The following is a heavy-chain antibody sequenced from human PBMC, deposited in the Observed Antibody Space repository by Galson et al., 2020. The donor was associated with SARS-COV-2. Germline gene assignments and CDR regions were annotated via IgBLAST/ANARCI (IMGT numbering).Heavy chain of an antibody. CDR3: ARDRIRYFDWLLSPLDY. CDR1: GFTFSSYG. D-gene: IGHD3-9*01. J-gene: IGHJ4*02. Sequence: GGSLRLSCAASGFTFSSYGMHWVRQAPGKGLEWVAVIWYDGSNKYYADSVKGRFTISRDNSKNTLYLQMNSLRAEDTAVYYCARDRIRYFDWLLSPLDYWGQGTLVTVSS. V-gene: IGHV3-33*01. CDR2: IWYDGSNK.